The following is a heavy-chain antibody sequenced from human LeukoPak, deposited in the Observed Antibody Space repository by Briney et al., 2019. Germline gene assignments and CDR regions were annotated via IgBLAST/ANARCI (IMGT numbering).Heavy chain of an antibody. CDR1: GFTFSKYW. CDR3: ARVGETGTVTMELDL. J-gene: IGHJ1*01. Sequence: GGSLRLSCAASGFTFSKYWMLWVRQAPGKGLESVSRINTDGTVTTYADSVKGRFTISRDTARNTLYLHMGSLGVEDSAVYYCARVGETGTVTMELDLWGQGALVTVSS. CDR2: INTDGTVT. V-gene: IGHV3-74*01. D-gene: IGHD1-7*01.